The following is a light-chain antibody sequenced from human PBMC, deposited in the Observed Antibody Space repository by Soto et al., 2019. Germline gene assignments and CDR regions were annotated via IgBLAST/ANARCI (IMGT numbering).Light chain of an antibody. Sequence: DIVMTQSPDSLAVSLGERATINCKSSQSVLYSSNNKDYLAWYQQKPGQPPKLLIYWASTRESGVPDRFSGSGSGTEFTLTINSLQAEDVAVYYCQQYYTTPITFGPGTKVDIK. V-gene: IGKV4-1*01. CDR2: WAS. CDR3: QQYYTTPIT. J-gene: IGKJ3*01. CDR1: QSVLYSSNNKDY.